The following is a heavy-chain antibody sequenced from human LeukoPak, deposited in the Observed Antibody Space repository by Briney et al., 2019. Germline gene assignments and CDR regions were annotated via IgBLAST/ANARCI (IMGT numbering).Heavy chain of an antibody. D-gene: IGHD6-19*01. CDR2: ISSSSSYI. Sequence: GGSLRLSCAASGFTFSSYSMNWVRQAPGKGLEWVSSISSSSSYIYYAGSVKGQFTISRDNAKNSLYLQMNSLRAEDTAVYYCASTHQYSSGWYRSVDYWGQGTLVTVSS. CDR3: ASTHQYSSGWYRSVDY. J-gene: IGHJ4*02. V-gene: IGHV3-21*01. CDR1: GFTFSSYS.